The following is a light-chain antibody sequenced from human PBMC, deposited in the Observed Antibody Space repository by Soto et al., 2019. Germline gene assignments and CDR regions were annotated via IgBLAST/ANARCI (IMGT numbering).Light chain of an antibody. Sequence: DVQMTQSPSSLSASVGDRVTITCRASQRINNYLNWYQHKPGKAPKLLIHAASSLHTGVPPRFGGSASGTNFTLASSGLQAEDFAVYYCQQYGSSGTFGQGTKVDIK. CDR1: QRINNY. CDR2: AAS. J-gene: IGKJ1*01. V-gene: IGKV1-39*01. CDR3: QQYGSSGT.